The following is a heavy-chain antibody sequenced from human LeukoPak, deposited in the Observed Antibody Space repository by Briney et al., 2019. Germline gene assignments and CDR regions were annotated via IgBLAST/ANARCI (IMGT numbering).Heavy chain of an antibody. J-gene: IGHJ4*02. CDR3: ARGGSYYGYFDY. CDR2: IYYSGSA. D-gene: IGHD1-26*01. CDR1: GGSISSGDDY. V-gene: IGHV4-30-4*02. Sequence: PAETLSLTCTVSGGSISSGDDYWSWIRQPPGKGLEWFGYIYYSGSAKYNPSLKNRVTISADTSTNQFSLKLSSVTAADTAVYYCARGGSYYGYFDYWGQGTLVTVSS.